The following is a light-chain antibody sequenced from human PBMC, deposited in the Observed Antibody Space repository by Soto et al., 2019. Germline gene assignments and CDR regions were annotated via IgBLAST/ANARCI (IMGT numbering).Light chain of an antibody. V-gene: IGKV3-15*01. J-gene: IGKJ5*01. CDR3: QQYSNWPPIT. Sequence: ETLMTQSPGTLSVSLGERATLSCRASQSVSIHLAWYQQKPGQAPRLLIYDTSTRATGIPARFSGSGSGTESTLTISSLQSEDFAVYYCQQYSNWPPITFG. CDR1: QSVSIH. CDR2: DTS.